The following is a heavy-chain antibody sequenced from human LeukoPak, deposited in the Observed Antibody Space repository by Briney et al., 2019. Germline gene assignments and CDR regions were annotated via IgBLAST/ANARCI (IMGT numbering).Heavy chain of an antibody. D-gene: IGHD1-26*01. CDR1: GGTFSSYA. J-gene: IGHJ4*02. V-gene: IGHV1-69*13. CDR3: ASSRIESFMGQWELLPNTHNLDY. Sequence: GASVKVSCKASGGTFSSYAISWVRQAPGQGLEWMGGIIPIFGTANYAQKFQGRVTITADESTSTAYMELSSLRSEDTAVYYCASSRIESFMGQWELLPNTHNLDYWGQGTLVTVSS. CDR2: IIPIFGTA.